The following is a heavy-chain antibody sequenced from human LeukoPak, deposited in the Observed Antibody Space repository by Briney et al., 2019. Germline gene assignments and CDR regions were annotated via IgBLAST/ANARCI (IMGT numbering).Heavy chain of an antibody. V-gene: IGHV4-30-4*08. J-gene: IGHJ4*02. CDR1: GGSFSGYY. CDR3: ASSQRAGYCSSTSCPIPNDY. Sequence: PSETLSLTCAVYGGSFSGYYWSCIPQPPGKGLEWIGYIYYSGSTYYNPSLKSRVTISVDTSKNQFSLKLSSVTAADTAVYYCASSQRAGYCSSTSCPIPNDYWGQGTLVTVSS. CDR2: IYYSGST. D-gene: IGHD2-2*01.